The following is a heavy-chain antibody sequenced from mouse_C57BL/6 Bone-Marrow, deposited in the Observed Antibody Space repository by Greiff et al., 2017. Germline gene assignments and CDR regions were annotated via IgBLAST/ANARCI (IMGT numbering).Heavy chain of an antibody. CDR1: GYTFTSYW. D-gene: IGHD1-1*01. CDR2: INPSSGYT. J-gene: IGHJ3*01. V-gene: IGHV1-7*01. Sequence: QVQLQQSGAELAKPGASVKLSCKASGYTFTSYWMHWVNQRPGQGLEWIGYINPSSGYTKYNQKFKGKATLTADKSSSTADMQLSSLTYEDSAVYYCARALVLRGFADWGQGTLVTVSA. CDR3: ARALVLRGFAD.